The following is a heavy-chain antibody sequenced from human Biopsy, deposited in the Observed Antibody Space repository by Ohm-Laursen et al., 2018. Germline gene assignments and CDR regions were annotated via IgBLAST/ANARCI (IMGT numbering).Heavy chain of an antibody. CDR2: INPSGSTT. V-gene: IGHV1-46*01. Sequence: ASVKVFCKASGHSFTSYYMHWARQAPGQGLEWMGMINPSGSTTSYPQIFQGRVTMTRDTSKSTVYMELSSLRSADTAVYFCARNTGWYGDLYYFDYWGQGTLVTVSS. CDR1: GHSFTSYY. J-gene: IGHJ4*02. D-gene: IGHD6-19*01. CDR3: ARNTGWYGDLYYFDY.